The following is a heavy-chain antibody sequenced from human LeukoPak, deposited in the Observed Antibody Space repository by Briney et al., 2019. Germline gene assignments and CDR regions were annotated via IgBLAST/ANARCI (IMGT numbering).Heavy chain of an antibody. Sequence: SETLSLTCTVSGGSISNYYWSWIRQPPGKGLEWIGYIYYNGDTNYNPSLKSRVTISVDTSKNQFSLKLSSVTAADTAVYYCARRIANRNWFDPWGQGTLVTVSS. CDR1: GGSISNYY. D-gene: IGHD1/OR15-1a*01. J-gene: IGHJ5*02. V-gene: IGHV4-59*08. CDR2: IYYNGDT. CDR3: ARRIANRNWFDP.